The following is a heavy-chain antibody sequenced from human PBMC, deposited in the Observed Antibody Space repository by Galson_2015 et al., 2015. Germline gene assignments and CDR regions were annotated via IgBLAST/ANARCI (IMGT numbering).Heavy chain of an antibody. V-gene: IGHV4-59*01. Sequence: SEPLSLTCAVYGGSFSGYYWSWIRQPPGKGLEWIGYIYYSGSTNYNPSLKSRVTISVDTSKNQFSLKLSSVTAADTAVYYCARSRGDGYNSHHWFDPWGQGTLVTVSS. CDR3: ARSRGDGYNSHHWFDP. D-gene: IGHD5-24*01. CDR2: IYYSGST. CDR1: GGSFSGYY. J-gene: IGHJ5*02.